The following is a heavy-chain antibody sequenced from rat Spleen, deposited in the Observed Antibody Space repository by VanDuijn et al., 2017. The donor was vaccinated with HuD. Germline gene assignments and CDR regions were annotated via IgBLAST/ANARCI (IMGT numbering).Heavy chain of an antibody. CDR1: GFSLSNYG. Sequence: QVQLKESGPGLVLPSQTLSLTCTVSGFSLSNYGVIWVRQPPGKGLEWMGVIWGNGSPNYNSALKSRLSISRDTSKSQVYLIMNSLQTEDTATYYCVRERVPGFAFYFDYWGQGVMVTVSS. CDR3: VRERVPGFAFYFDY. D-gene: IGHD1-4*01. CDR2: IWGNGSP. V-gene: IGHV2-13*01. J-gene: IGHJ2*01.